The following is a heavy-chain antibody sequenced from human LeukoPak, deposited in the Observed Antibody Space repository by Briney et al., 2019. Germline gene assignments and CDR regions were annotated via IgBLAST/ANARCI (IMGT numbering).Heavy chain of an antibody. CDR3: ARDRPLDADDYYGFYYFDY. J-gene: IGHJ4*02. D-gene: IGHD3-10*01. Sequence: ASVKVSCKASGYTFTVYYMHWVRQAPGQGGEWMGWINPNSGGTNHAQKFQGRVTMTSDTSISTAYMELSRLRSADTAVYYCARDRPLDADDYYGFYYFDYWGQGTLVTVSS. CDR1: GYTFTVYY. CDR2: INPNSGGT. V-gene: IGHV1-2*02.